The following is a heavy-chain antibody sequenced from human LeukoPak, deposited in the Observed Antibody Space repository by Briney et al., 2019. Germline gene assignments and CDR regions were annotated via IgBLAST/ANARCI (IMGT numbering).Heavy chain of an antibody. D-gene: IGHD4-17*01. CDR2: IYYSGST. Sequence: SETLSLTCRVSGGSISSYYWSWIRQPPGKGLEWIGYIYYSGSTNYNPSLKSRVTISVDTSKNQFSLRLSSVTAADTAVYFCARDIYGAFDIWGQGTMVTVSS. J-gene: IGHJ3*02. CDR1: GGSISSYY. V-gene: IGHV4-59*01. CDR3: ARDIYGAFDI.